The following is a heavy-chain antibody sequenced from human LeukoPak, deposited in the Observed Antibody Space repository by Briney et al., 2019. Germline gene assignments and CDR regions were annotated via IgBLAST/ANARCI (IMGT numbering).Heavy chain of an antibody. CDR2: IIPIFGTA. J-gene: IGHJ4*02. D-gene: IGHD5-18*01. Sequence: SVKVSCKASGGTFSSYAISWVRQAPGQGLEWMGGIIPIFGTANYAQKFQGRVTITADESTSTAYMELSSLRSEDTAVYYCARVITPTRYSYGLDYWGQGTLVTVSS. V-gene: IGHV1-69*01. CDR3: ARVITPTRYSYGLDY. CDR1: GGTFSSYA.